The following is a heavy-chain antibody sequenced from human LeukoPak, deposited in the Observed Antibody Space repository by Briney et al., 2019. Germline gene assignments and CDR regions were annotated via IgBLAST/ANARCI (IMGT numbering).Heavy chain of an antibody. CDR3: AGGSGSGWMVDS. D-gene: IGHD6-19*01. J-gene: IGHJ4*02. V-gene: IGHV4-59*01. CDR1: GGSISRYY. CDR2: IYYSGST. Sequence: SETLSLTCTVSGGSISRYYWSWIRQPPGKGLEWIGYIYYSGSTNYNPSLKSRVTISVDTSKNQFSLKLSSVTAADTAVYYCAGGSGSGWMVDSWGQGILVTVSS.